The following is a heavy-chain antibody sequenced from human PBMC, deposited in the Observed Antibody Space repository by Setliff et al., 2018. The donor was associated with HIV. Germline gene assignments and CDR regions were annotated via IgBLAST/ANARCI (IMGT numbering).Heavy chain of an antibody. V-gene: IGHV4-38-2*01. D-gene: IGHD3-22*01. CDR1: AYSIGSGYY. CDR3: ARQWRDQYNSGVSTEYFQH. J-gene: IGHJ1*01. CDR2: IYHSGST. Sequence: SETLSLTCAVSAYSIGSGYYWGWIRQPPGKGLEWIGSIYHSGSTYYNPSLMSRVTISVDTSKNQFSLKLRSVTAAGTAVYYCARQWRDQYNSGVSTEYFQHWGLGTLVTVSS.